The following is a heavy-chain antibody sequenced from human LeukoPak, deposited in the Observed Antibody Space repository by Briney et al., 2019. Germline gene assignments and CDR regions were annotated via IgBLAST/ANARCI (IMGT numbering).Heavy chain of an antibody. CDR3: ARGTTIFGVVLRVNYMDV. D-gene: IGHD3-3*01. V-gene: IGHV3-11*04. Sequence: GGSLRLSCAASGFTFSYYYMSWIRQAPGKGLEWVSYISSSGSTIYYADSVKGRFTISRYNAKNSLYLQMNSLRAEDTAVYYCARGTTIFGVVLRVNYMDVWGKGTTVTVFS. J-gene: IGHJ6*03. CDR2: ISSSGSTI. CDR1: GFTFSYYY.